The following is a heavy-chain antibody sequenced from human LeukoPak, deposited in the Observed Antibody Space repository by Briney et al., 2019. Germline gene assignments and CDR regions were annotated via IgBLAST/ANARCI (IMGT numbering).Heavy chain of an antibody. CDR3: ATRGGYCSGGSCYHFDY. CDR1: GGSFSGYY. D-gene: IGHD2-15*01. J-gene: IGHJ4*02. CDR2: INHSGST. Sequence: SETLSLTCAVYGGSFSGYYWSWIRQPPGKGLEWIGEINHSGSTNYNPSLKSRVTIPVDTPKNQFSLKLSSVTAADTAVYYCATRGGYCSGGSCYHFDYWGQGTLVTVSS. V-gene: IGHV4-34*01.